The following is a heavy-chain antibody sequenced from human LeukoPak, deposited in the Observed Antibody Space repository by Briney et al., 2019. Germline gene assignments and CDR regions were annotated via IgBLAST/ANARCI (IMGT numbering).Heavy chain of an antibody. CDR3: ARPNTEATGYYFDY. CDR1: GYTFISYG. CDR2: IDTYKGST. Sequence: ASVKVSCKASGYTFISYGVSWVRQAPGQGLEWMGWIDTYKGSTNYAENLQGTVTVTTDTSTSTVHMELRSLRSDDTAVYYCARPNTEATGYYFDYWGQGTLVTVPS. D-gene: IGHD1-1*01. J-gene: IGHJ4*02. V-gene: IGHV1-18*01.